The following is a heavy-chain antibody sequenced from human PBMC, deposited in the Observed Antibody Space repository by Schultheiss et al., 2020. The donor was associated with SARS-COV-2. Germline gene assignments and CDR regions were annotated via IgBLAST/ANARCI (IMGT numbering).Heavy chain of an antibody. CDR3: ARDYGDRLDY. D-gene: IGHD4-17*01. J-gene: IGHJ4*02. CDR1: GGSISSGGYY. CDR2: IYYSGST. V-gene: IGHV4-31*03. Sequence: SQTLSLTCTVSGGSISSGGYYWSWIRQHPGKGLEWIGNIYYSGSTYYNPSLKSRFTISVDTSKKQFSLKLSSVTAADTAVYYCARDYGDRLDYWGQGTLVTVSS.